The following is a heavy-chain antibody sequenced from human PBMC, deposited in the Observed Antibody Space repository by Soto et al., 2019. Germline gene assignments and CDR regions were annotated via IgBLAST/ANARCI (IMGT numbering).Heavy chain of an antibody. D-gene: IGHD6-19*01. CDR1: GFTFSSYS. J-gene: IGHJ5*02. CDR3: ARGGGQWLNRFAP. Sequence: EVQLVESGGGLVQPGGSLRLSCAASGFTFSSYSMNWVRQAPGKGLEWVSYISSSSSTIYYADSVKGRFTISRDNAKNSLYLPMDRLRAEDTAVYSWARGGGQWLNRFAPWGQGTLVTVSS. V-gene: IGHV3-48*01. CDR2: ISSSSSTI.